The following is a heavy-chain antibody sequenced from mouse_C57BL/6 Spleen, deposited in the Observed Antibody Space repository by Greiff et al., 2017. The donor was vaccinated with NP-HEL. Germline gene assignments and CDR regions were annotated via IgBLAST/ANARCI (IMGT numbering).Heavy chain of an antibody. V-gene: IGHV3-6*01. J-gene: IGHJ1*03. CDR2: ISYDGSN. Sequence: EVKLMESGPGLVKPSQSLSLTCSVTGYSITSGYYWNWIRQFPGNKLEWMGYISYDGSNNYNPSLKNRISITRDTSKNQFFLKLNSVTTEDTATYYCARDRITTVVGPWYFDGRGTGTTVTVSS. CDR1: GYSITSGYY. CDR3: ARDRITTVVGPWYFDG. D-gene: IGHD1-1*01.